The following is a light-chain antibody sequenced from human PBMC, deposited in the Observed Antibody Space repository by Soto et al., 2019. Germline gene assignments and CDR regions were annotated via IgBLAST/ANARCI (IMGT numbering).Light chain of an antibody. CDR2: GAS. V-gene: IGKV3-15*01. J-gene: IGKJ4*01. CDR3: QQYNNWPPLT. CDR1: QSVSSN. Sequence: EIVMTQSPATLSVSPGERATLSCRASQSVSSNLAGNQQKPGQAPRLPFYGASTRATGIPARFSGSGSGTEFTLTISSLQSEDFAVYYCQQYNNWPPLTFGGGTKVEIK.